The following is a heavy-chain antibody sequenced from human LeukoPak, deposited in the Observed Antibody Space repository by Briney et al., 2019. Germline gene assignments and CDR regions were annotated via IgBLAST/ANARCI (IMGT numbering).Heavy chain of an antibody. CDR3: AKDGGIAVAGTADY. Sequence: GGSLRLSCVASGFTFSSYWMSWVRQAPGKGLEWVANIKQDGSEKYYVDSVKGRFSISRDNSKNTLYLQMNSLRAEDTAVYYCAKDGGIAVAGTADYWGQGTLVTVSS. V-gene: IGHV3-7*01. D-gene: IGHD6-19*01. J-gene: IGHJ4*02. CDR2: IKQDGSEK. CDR1: GFTFSSYW.